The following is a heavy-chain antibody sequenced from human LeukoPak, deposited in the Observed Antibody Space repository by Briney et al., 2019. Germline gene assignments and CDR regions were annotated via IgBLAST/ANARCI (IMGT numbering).Heavy chain of an antibody. Sequence: SETLSLTCAAYGGSFSGYYWSWIRQPPGKGLEWIGEINHSGSTNYNPSLKSRVTISVDTSKNQFSLKLSSVTAADTAVYYCARGRRSSGLDYWGQGTLVTVSS. D-gene: IGHD6-19*01. J-gene: IGHJ4*02. CDR1: GGSFSGYY. CDR3: ARGRRSSGLDY. CDR2: INHSGST. V-gene: IGHV4-34*01.